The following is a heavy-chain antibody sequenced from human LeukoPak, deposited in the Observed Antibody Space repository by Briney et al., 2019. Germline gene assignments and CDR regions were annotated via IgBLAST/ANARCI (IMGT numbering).Heavy chain of an antibody. CDR2: ISSGSTYT. D-gene: IGHD4-23*01. J-gene: IGHJ4*02. Sequence: GGSLRLSCEVSGFTFSDHYMSWIRQAPGKKLEWVSYISSGSTYTNYADSVEGRFTISRDNAKNSLYLQMNSLRAEDTAVYYCARGDYGGDYFDYWGQGTLVTVSS. CDR1: GFTFSDHY. CDR3: ARGDYGGDYFDY. V-gene: IGHV3-11*05.